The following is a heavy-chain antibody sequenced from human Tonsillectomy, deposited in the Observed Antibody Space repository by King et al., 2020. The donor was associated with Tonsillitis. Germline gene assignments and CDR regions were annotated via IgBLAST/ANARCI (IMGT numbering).Heavy chain of an antibody. CDR3: TKDRVLRDFVAGVYGMDV. CDR1: GFTFRNYG. J-gene: IGHJ6*02. D-gene: IGHD3-9*01. CDR2: IASDGRDN. V-gene: IGHV3-30*19. Sequence: VQLVESGGGVVQVGKSLRLSCTASGFTFRNYGMYWVRQAPGKGLDWVAAIASDGRDNKYGDSVKGRFIISRDNSNNILYLQMYSMRSDDTAIYYCTKDRVLRDFVAGVYGMDVWGRGTTVTVSS.